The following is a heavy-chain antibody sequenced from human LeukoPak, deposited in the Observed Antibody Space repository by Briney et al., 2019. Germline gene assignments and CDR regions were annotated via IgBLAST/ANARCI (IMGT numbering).Heavy chain of an antibody. J-gene: IGHJ4*02. Sequence: GGSLRLSCAASGFTFSSYAMTWVRQTPGKGLEWISSISGSSWNTYFADSVMGRFTISRDNYNNTLYLQMNNLRADDTAIYYGAKGLMGNSVYFEKWGQGTLVTVSS. V-gene: IGHV3-23*01. CDR2: ISGSSWNT. CDR3: AKGLMGNSVYFEK. CDR1: GFTFSSYA. D-gene: IGHD5-18*01.